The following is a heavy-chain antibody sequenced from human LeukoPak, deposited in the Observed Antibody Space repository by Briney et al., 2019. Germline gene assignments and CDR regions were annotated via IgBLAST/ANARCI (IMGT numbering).Heavy chain of an antibody. V-gene: IGHV3-23*01. CDR3: ARDNGYSSGWYFG. CDR2: ISGSGGTT. Sequence: GGSLRLSCAVSGFTFSIYAMSWVRQAPGKGLEWVSIISGSGGTTYYADSVKGRFTISRDNSKNTLYLQMNSLRAEDTAVYYCARDNGYSSGWYFGWGQGTLVTVSS. D-gene: IGHD6-19*01. CDR1: GFTFSIYA. J-gene: IGHJ4*02.